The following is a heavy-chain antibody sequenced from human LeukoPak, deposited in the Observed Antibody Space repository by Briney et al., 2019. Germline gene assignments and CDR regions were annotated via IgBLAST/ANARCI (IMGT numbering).Heavy chain of an antibody. CDR3: ARKAPKKGWFDP. CDR2: THPSGNT. J-gene: IGHJ5*02. CDR1: GGSNNSYY. Sequence: SETLSLFCSVSGGSNNSYYWSWIRQPPGKGLEWIGYTHPSGNTNYSPSLKGRVTISIDMSRNQFSLKLSSVTAADTGVYYCARKAPKKGWFDPWGQGTLVTVSS. V-gene: IGHV4-4*09.